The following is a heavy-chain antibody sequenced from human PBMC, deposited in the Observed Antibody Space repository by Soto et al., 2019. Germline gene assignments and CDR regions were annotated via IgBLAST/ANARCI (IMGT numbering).Heavy chain of an antibody. CDR3: ARDSGIVGAYDAFDI. CDR2: IDPSDSYT. J-gene: IGHJ3*02. Sequence: PGESLKISSKGSGYSFTSYWISWVRQMPGKGLEWMGRIDPSDSYTNYSPSFQGHVTISADKSISTAYLQWSSLKASDTAMYYCARDSGIVGAYDAFDIWGQGTMVTVSS. V-gene: IGHV5-10-1*01. D-gene: IGHD1-26*01. CDR1: GYSFTSYW.